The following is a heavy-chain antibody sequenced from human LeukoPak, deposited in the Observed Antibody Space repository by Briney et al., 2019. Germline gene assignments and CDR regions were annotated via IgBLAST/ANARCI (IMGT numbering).Heavy chain of an antibody. V-gene: IGHV1-18*01. D-gene: IGHD3-16*02. CDR2: IITYNGNT. CDR1: GYTFTSYG. J-gene: IGHJ4*02. CDR3: GRGEREGGGVTVPDY. Sequence: ASVKVSCKASGYTFTSYGLTWVRQAPGQGLEWMGWIITYNGNTNYAQDLQDRVTMTTDTSTSTVYMELRSLRSDDTAVYYCGRGEREGGGVTVPDYWGQGTLVTVSS.